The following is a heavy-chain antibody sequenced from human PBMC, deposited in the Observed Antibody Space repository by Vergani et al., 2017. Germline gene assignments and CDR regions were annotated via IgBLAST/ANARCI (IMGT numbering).Heavy chain of an antibody. D-gene: IGHD3-16*01. J-gene: IGHJ3*02. CDR2: IHTNGVI. Sequence: QVQLQESGPGLVKPSQTLSLTCTVSGGSFNSGSYYWSWLRQPAGKRLEWIGRIHTNGVIHYNPALNSRATISVDTSRNQISLNPNSVTATDTAIYFCARGNPYVDFDIWGQGTMITVSS. CDR1: GGSFNSGSYY. V-gene: IGHV4-61*02. CDR3: ARGNPYVDFDI.